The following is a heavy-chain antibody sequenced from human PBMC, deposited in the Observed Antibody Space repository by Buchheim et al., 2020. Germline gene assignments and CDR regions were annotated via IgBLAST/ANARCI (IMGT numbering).Heavy chain of an antibody. CDR1: RLTHA. CDR2: MSGGDGTT. J-gene: IGHJ4*02. D-gene: IGHD5-24*01. Sequence: EVQLLESGGGLVQPGGSLRLSCTASRLTHAMSWARQAPGQGLEWVADMSGGDGTTTYADSVKGRFPIPRDNSKTTVSLPMNSLTAEDTAVYYCAKWGGYKQFDYWGQGTL. V-gene: IGHV3-23*01. CDR3: AKWGGYKQFDY.